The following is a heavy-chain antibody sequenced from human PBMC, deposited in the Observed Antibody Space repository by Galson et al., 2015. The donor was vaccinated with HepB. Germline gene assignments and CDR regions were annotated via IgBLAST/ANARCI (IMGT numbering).Heavy chain of an antibody. D-gene: IGHD1-1*01. CDR2: IIGNGHST. V-gene: IGHV3-64D*06. CDR3: VTESPRTPGTTAFDI. CDR1: GLTFSIYT. Sequence: SLRLSCAASGLTFSIYTMHWVRQAPGKGLEYVSSIIGNGHSTYYADSVKGRFTISRDNSKNTLYLQMSSLGVEDTAVYHCVTESPRTPGTTAFDIWGQGTMVTVSS. J-gene: IGHJ3*02.